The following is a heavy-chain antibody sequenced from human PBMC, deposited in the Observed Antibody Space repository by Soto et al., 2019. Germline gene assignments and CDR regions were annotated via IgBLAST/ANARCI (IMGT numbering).Heavy chain of an antibody. CDR2: ISYDGSNK. J-gene: IGHJ6*02. CDR3: ARDNYPRYGDYYYYGMDV. V-gene: IGHV3-30-3*01. CDR1: GFTFSSYA. D-gene: IGHD4-17*01. Sequence: QVQLVESGGGVVQPGRSLRLSCAASGFTFSSYAMHWVRQAPGKGLEWVAVISYDGSNKYYADSVKGRFTISRDNSKNTLYRQMNSLRAEDTAVYYCARDNYPRYGDYYYYGMDVWGQGTTVTVSS.